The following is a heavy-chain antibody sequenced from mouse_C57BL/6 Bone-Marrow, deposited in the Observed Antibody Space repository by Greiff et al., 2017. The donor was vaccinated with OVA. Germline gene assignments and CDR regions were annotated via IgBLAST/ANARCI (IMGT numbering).Heavy chain of an antibody. CDR2: SRNKANDYTT. Sequence: EVNVVESGGGLVQSGRSLRLSCATSGFTFSDFYMEWVRQAPGKGLEWIAASRNKANDYTTEYSASVKGRFIVSRDTSQSILYLQMNALRAEDTAIYYCARDADYDYDGGFAYWGQGTLVTVSA. CDR1: GFTFSDFY. D-gene: IGHD2-4*01. J-gene: IGHJ3*01. CDR3: ARDADYDYDGGFAY. V-gene: IGHV7-1*01.